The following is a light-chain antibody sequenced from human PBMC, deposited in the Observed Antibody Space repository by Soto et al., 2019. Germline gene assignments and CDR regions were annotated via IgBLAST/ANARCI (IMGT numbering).Light chain of an antibody. J-gene: IGKJ2*01. V-gene: IGKV3-20*01. CDR2: GAS. CDR3: QQDGRSPGT. Sequence: EIVLTQSPGTLSLSPGERATLSCRASQSVSSSYLAWYQQKPGQAPRLLIYGASSRATGIPDRFSGRGSGNNFPSTISQLEAEDFARYYFQQDGRSPGTFGQGTKLEIK. CDR1: QSVSSSY.